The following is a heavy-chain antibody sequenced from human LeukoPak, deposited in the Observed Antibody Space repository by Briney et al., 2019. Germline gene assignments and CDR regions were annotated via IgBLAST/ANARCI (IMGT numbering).Heavy chain of an antibody. CDR1: GFTFSSHW. CDR3: ARGGLAAANYYYYMDV. CDR2: IKIDGGEK. V-gene: IGHV3-7*01. J-gene: IGHJ6*03. Sequence: GGSLRLSCAASGFTFSSHWMTWVRQAPGKGLEWVANIKIDGGEKFYVDSVKGRFTISRDNAKNSLYLQMNSLRAEDTAVHYCARGGLAAANYYYYMDVWGKGTTVTVSS. D-gene: IGHD3/OR15-3a*01.